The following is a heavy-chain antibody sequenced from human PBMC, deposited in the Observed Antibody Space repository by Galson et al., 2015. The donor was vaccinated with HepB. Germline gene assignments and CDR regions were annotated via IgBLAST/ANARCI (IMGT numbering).Heavy chain of an antibody. CDR3: ARDLGTLDSGSYLDY. V-gene: IGHV1-69*13. J-gene: IGHJ4*02. CDR2: IIPIFGIA. Sequence: SVKVSCKASGGTFSSYAISWVRQAPGQGLEWMGGIIPIFGIANYAQKFQGRVTITADESTSTAYMELSSLRSEDTAVYYCARDLGTLDSGSYLDYWGQGTLVTVSS. D-gene: IGHD1-26*01. CDR1: GGTFSSYA.